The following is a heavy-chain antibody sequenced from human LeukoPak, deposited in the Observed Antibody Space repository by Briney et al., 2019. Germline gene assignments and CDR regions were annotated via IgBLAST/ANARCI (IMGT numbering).Heavy chain of an antibody. D-gene: IGHD4-23*01. Sequence: PSETLSLTCAVSGGSISSGGDSWSWIRQPPGKGLECIGYIHHSGSTYYNPSLKSRVTISVDRSKNQFSLKLRSVTAADTAVYYCARESYGGNSRYFDLWGRGTLVTVSS. V-gene: IGHV4-30-2*01. CDR2: IHHSGST. CDR3: ARESYGGNSRYFDL. J-gene: IGHJ2*01. CDR1: GGSISSGGDS.